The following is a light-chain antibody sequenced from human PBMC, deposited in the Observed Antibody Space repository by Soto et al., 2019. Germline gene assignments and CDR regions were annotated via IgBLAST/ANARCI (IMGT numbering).Light chain of an antibody. V-gene: IGKV3-15*01. CDR3: QQYNKLPPDT. J-gene: IGKJ2*01. Sequence: EIILTQSPASLSVSPGERATLSCRASQSVNNNLAWYQQKPGQAPRLLIYGASTRATGIPGRFRGSGSGTEFTLTITSLQSEDFAVYFCQQYNKLPPDTFGQGTKLEIK. CDR1: QSVNNN. CDR2: GAS.